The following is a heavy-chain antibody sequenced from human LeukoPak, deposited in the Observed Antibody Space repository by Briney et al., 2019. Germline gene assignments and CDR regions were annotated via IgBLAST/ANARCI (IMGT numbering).Heavy chain of an antibody. V-gene: IGHV4-59*01. CDR2: IYYTGYT. D-gene: IGHD1-1*01. CDR1: GDSITNSY. Sequence: PSETLSLTCTVFGDSITNSYWTWIRLPPGKGLEWIAYIYYTGYTNYNPSLKSRVSISVDTSKNQLSLKLISVTAADTAVDYCARAPIGSVDYWGPGAQVTVSS. CDR3: ARAPIGSVDY. J-gene: IGHJ4*02.